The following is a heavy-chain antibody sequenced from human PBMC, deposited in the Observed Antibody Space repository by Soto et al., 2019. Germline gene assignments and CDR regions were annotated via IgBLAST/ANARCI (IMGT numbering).Heavy chain of an antibody. J-gene: IGHJ4*02. CDR1: GFTFSSYA. CDR2: ISYDGSNK. Sequence: QVQLVESGGGVVQPGRSLRLSCAASGFTFSSYAMHWVRQAPGKGLEWVAVISYDGSNKYYADSVKGRFTISRDNSKNTLYLQMNSLRAEDTAVYYCGRDQYQLLRRGLDYWGQGTLVTVSS. D-gene: IGHD2-2*01. CDR3: GRDQYQLLRRGLDY. V-gene: IGHV3-30-3*01.